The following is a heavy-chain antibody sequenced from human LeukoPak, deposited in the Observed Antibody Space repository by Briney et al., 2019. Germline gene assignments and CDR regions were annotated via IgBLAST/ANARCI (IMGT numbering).Heavy chain of an antibody. CDR3: ARSLGSDY. J-gene: IGHJ4*02. CDR1: RYTFSSSD. V-gene: IGHV7-4-1*02. CDR2: INTNTGNP. Sequence: GASVKVSCKASRYTFSSSDINWVRHAPGQGLEWMGWINTNTGNPTYAQGFTGRFVFSLDTSVSTAYLQISSLKAEDTAVYYCARSLGSDYWGQGTLVTVSS.